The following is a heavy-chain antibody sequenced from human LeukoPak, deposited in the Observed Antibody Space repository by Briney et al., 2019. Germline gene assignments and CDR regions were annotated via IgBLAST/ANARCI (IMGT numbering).Heavy chain of an antibody. CDR2: INHSGST. CDR1: GGSFSGYY. D-gene: IGHD6-13*01. V-gene: IGHV4-34*01. Sequence: KPSETLSLTCAVYGGSFSGYYWSWIRQPPGKGLEWIGEINHSGSTNYNPCLKSRVTISVDTSKNQFSLKLSSVTAADTAVYYCARGPTTAIYSNSWYTSFYWGQGTLVTVSS. CDR3: ARGPTTAIYSNSWYTSFY. J-gene: IGHJ4*02.